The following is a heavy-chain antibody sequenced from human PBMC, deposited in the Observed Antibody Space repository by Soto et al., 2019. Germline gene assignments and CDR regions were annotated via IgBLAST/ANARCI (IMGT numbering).Heavy chain of an antibody. Sequence: QVQLQESGPGLVKPSQTLSLTCTVSGGSISSGGYYWSWIRQHPGKGLEWIGYIDYGGSTYYNPSLRSRVTISVDTSKHQFSLKLSSVTAAETAVYYCARDRVTALNWFDPWGQGTLVTVSS. V-gene: IGHV4-31*03. CDR2: IDYGGST. D-gene: IGHD2-21*02. CDR1: GGSISSGGYY. J-gene: IGHJ5*02. CDR3: ARDRVTALNWFDP.